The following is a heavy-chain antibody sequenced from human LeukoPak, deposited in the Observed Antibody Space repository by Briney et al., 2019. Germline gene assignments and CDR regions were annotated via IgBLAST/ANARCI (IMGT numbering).Heavy chain of an antibody. D-gene: IGHD3-10*01. CDR1: GYTFTECY. CDR2: INPRTGEP. Sequence: ASVTVSFTCSGYTFTECYIHWVGQAPGQGGEGMGWINPRTGEPNFSQNFQGGVTLTRDTSISTAYMVLSTLSSDDTAIYSCARDRGLLYFGDLLDYWGRGTLVTASS. J-gene: IGHJ4*02. CDR3: ARDRGLLYFGDLLDY. V-gene: IGHV1-2*02.